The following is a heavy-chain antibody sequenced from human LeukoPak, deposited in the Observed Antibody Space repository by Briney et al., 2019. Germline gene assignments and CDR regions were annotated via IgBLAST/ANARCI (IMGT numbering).Heavy chain of an antibody. V-gene: IGHV4-39*07. CDR2: IYYSGST. CDR1: GGSISSSSYY. J-gene: IGHJ6*03. Sequence: SETLSLTCTVSGGSISSSSYYWGWIRQPPGKGLEWIGSIYYSGSTYYNPSLKSRVTISVDTSKNQSSLKLSSVTAADTAVYYCARVLGGSYPYYYYYYMDVWGKGTTVTVSS. CDR3: ARVLGGSYPYYYYYYMDV. D-gene: IGHD1-26*01.